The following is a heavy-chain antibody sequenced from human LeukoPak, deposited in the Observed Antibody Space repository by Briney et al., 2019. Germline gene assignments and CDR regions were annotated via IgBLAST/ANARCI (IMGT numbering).Heavy chain of an antibody. Sequence: QPGGSLRLSCAASGFTFSSYWMHWVRQAPGKGLEWVAVISYDGSNKYYADSVKGRFTISRDNSKNTLYLQMNSLRAEDTAVYYCAKDMYSSSALDYWGQGTLVTVSS. V-gene: IGHV3-30*18. CDR3: AKDMYSSSALDY. D-gene: IGHD6-6*01. J-gene: IGHJ4*02. CDR1: GFTFSSYW. CDR2: ISYDGSNK.